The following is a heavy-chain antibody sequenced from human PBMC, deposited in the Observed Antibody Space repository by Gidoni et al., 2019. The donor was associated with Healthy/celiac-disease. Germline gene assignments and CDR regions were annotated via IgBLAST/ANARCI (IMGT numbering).Heavy chain of an antibody. D-gene: IGHD5-18*01. Sequence: QVQLVESGGGVVQPGRSLRLSCAASGLTFSSYGMHWVRQAPGKGLEWVAVIWYDGSNKYYADSVKGRFTISRDNSKNTLYLQMNSLRAEDTAVYYCAREKEDSYGYLPDYWGQGTLVTVSS. V-gene: IGHV3-33*01. CDR2: IWYDGSNK. J-gene: IGHJ4*02. CDR1: GLTFSSYG. CDR3: AREKEDSYGYLPDY.